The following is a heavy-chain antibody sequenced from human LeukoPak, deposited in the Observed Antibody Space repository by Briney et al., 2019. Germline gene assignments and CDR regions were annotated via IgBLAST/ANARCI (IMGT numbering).Heavy chain of an antibody. Sequence: GGSLRLSCAASGFTFSSFVMTWVRQAPGKGLEWVSGFDGNGPNTYYADSVKGRWTIPRDNSRNTLYLEMNSLRPEDTAIYYCAKPRTTGLGWAQFDYWGQGSLVTVSS. V-gene: IGHV3-23*01. J-gene: IGHJ4*02. CDR3: AKPRTTGLGWAQFDY. CDR2: FDGNGPNT. CDR1: GFTFSSFV. D-gene: IGHD2-8*02.